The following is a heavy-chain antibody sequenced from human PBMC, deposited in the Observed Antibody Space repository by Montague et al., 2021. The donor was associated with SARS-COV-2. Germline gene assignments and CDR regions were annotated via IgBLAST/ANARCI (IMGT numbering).Heavy chain of an antibody. V-gene: IGHV4-31*03. CDR3: ARAPYTSSWYWTLDY. CDR2: ISYSGST. J-gene: IGHJ4*02. D-gene: IGHD6-13*01. Sequence: TLSLTCTVSGCSISTSGYYWSWIRQHPGKGLEGIGYISYSGSTYYNPSLKSRRTISVDTSENQFSLRLTSVTAADTAVYYCARAPYTSSWYWTLDYWGTGTLVTASS. CDR1: GCSISTSGYY.